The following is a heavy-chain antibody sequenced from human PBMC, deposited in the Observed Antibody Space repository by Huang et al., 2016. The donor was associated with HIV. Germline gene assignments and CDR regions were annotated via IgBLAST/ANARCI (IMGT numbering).Heavy chain of an antibody. V-gene: IGHV4-39*01. J-gene: IGHJ6*03. D-gene: IGHD3-10*01. Sequence: QLLLQESGPGLVKPSEVLALTCAVSGGSIRSSDYHWGWIRQPPGKGLEWIGGIYYRGRTHYSPSPKRRVTIAVDTSKNLFFLNLTSMTAADTAVYYCARHREGPVAYYSGWGSHLNYMDVWGRGRTVVVSS. CDR1: GGSIRSSDYH. CDR2: IYYRGRT. CDR3: ARHREGPVAYYSGWGSHLNYMDV.